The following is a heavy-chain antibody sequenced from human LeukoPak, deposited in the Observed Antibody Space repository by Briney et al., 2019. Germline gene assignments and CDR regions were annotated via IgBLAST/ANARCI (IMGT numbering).Heavy chain of an antibody. Sequence: GASVKVSCKVSGYTLTELSMHWVRQAPGQGLEWMGLINPSGGSTNYAQKFQGRVTMTRDTSTSTVYMELSSLRSEDTAVYYCARGYDILTGYYPTYWLDVWGQGTTVTVSS. CDR3: ARGYDILTGYYPTYWLDV. V-gene: IGHV1-46*01. J-gene: IGHJ6*02. CDR2: INPSGGST. D-gene: IGHD3-9*01. CDR1: GYTLTELS.